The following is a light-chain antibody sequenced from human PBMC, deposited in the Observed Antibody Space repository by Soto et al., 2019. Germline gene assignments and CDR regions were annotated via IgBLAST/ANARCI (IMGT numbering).Light chain of an antibody. CDR3: SSYTTSDPYV. Sequence: QSVLTQPPSASGTPGQRVTISCSGSSSNIGSNTVNWYQQLPGTAPKLIIYEVTIRPSGVSNRFSGSKSGNTASLTISGLQAEDEADYYCSSYTTSDPYVFGSGTKLTVL. CDR1: SSNIGSNT. V-gene: IGLV1-44*01. CDR2: EVT. J-gene: IGLJ1*01.